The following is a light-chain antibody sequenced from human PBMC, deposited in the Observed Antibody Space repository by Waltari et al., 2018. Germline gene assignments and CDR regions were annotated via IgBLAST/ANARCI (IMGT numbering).Light chain of an antibody. Sequence: QSALPQPSSVSGFPGPSVTLPCPGTSSYGGGYNSVSWYQQHPGKAPQLVIFDVTDRPSGVSSRFSGSKSGNTASLTISGLQAEDEADYYCSSYTTTNAVVFGGGTRVTVL. CDR2: DVT. CDR1: SSYGGGYNS. CDR3: SSYTTTNAVV. V-gene: IGLV2-14*03. J-gene: IGLJ2*01.